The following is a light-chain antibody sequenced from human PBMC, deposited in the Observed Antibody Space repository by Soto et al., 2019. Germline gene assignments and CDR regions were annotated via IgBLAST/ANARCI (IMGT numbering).Light chain of an antibody. V-gene: IGLV2-14*03. CDR3: SSHTSSNNVV. Sequence: QSALTQPASVSGSPGQSVTISCTGTSSDVGAYNYVSWYQQHPGNAPKLMIYDVTNRPSGVSTRFSGSKSGNTASLAISGLQAEDEADYYCSSHTSSNNVVFGGGTKLTVL. CDR2: DVT. CDR1: SSDVGAYNY. J-gene: IGLJ2*01.